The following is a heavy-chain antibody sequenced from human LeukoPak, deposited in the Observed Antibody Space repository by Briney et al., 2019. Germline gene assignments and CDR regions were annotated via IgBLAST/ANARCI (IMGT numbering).Heavy chain of an antibody. CDR1: GGSISSYY. CDR2: IYYSGST. Sequence: PSETLSLTCTVSGGSISSYYWSWIRQPPGKGLEWIGYIYYSGSTNYNPSLKSRVTISVDTSKNQFSLKLSSVTAADTAVYYCARRGSSWKGNYFDYWGQGTLVTVSS. J-gene: IGHJ4*02. V-gene: IGHV4-59*01. CDR3: ARRGSSWKGNYFDY. D-gene: IGHD6-13*01.